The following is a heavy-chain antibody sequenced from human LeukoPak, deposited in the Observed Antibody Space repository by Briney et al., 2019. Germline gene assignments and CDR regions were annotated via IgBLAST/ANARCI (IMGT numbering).Heavy chain of an antibody. V-gene: IGHV3-48*03. CDR3: ARESALAQWLVPDAFDI. CDR1: GFTFSSYE. J-gene: IGHJ3*02. CDR2: ISSSGSTI. Sequence: GGSLRLSCAASGFTFSSYEMNWVRQAPGKGLEWVSYISSSGSTIYYADSVKGRFTISRDNAKNSLYLQMNSLRAEDTAVCYCARESALAQWLVPDAFDIWGQGTMVTVSS. D-gene: IGHD6-19*01.